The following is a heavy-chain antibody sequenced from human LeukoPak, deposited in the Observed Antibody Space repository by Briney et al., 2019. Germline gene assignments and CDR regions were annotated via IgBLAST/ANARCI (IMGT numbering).Heavy chain of an antibody. CDR3: AKLPRSGGNYYCYYMDV. CDR1: GFTFSSYG. D-gene: IGHD6-19*01. CDR2: ISGSGTST. J-gene: IGHJ6*03. Sequence: GGSLRLSCAASGFTFSSYGMSWVRQAPGKGLEWVSAISGSGTSTYYADSVKGRFTISRDNSKNTLYLHMNSLRAEDTAVYYCAKLPRSGGNYYCYYMDVWGKGTTVTISS. V-gene: IGHV3-23*01.